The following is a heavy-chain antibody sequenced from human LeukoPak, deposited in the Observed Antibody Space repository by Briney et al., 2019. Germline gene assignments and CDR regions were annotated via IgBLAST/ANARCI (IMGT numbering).Heavy chain of an antibody. Sequence: PSETLSLTCTVSGGSMSRYYWSWIRQPPGKGLEWIGYIYTSGSTNYNPSLKSRVTISVDTSKNQFSLKLSSVTAADTAVYYCARLSRGITMVRGVNPYYYYYYYMDVWGKGTTVTVSS. V-gene: IGHV4-4*09. CDR3: ARLSRGITMVRGVNPYYYYYYYMDV. J-gene: IGHJ6*03. CDR1: GGSMSRYY. CDR2: IYTSGST. D-gene: IGHD3-10*01.